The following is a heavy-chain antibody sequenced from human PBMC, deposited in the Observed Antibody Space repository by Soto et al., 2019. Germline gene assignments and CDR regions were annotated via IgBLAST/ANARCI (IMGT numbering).Heavy chain of an antibody. J-gene: IGHJ4*02. Sequence: QITLKESGPTVVKPTQTLTLTCSLSGFSLNTGGVGVGWIRQPPGKALEWLAVIYWDDDKSWNPSLRDRLTSNRCASDEQVVLTVTNMDPVDTGTYYCARRRGGFGGGWTTPYFDYWGQGTLVTVSS. CDR1: GFSLNTGGVG. CDR2: IYWDDDK. D-gene: IGHD6-19*01. V-gene: IGHV2-5*02. CDR3: ARRRGGFGGGWTTPYFDY.